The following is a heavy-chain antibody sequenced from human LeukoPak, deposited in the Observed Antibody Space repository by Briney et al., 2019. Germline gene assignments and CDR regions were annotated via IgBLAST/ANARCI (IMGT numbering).Heavy chain of an antibody. CDR2: IYYSGST. V-gene: IGHV4-59*01. D-gene: IGHD4-11*01. J-gene: IGHJ4*02. Sequence: SETLSLTCTVSGGSISSYYWSWIRQPPGKGLEWIGYIYYSGSTNYNPSLLSRVTISVDASQNQFSLRLSSVTAADTAVYYCATAYSNYVYFDYWGQGTLVTVSS. CDR1: GGSISSYY. CDR3: ATAYSNYVYFDY.